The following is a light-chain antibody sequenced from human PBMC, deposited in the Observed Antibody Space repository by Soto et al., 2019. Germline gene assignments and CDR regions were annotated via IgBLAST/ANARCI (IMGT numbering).Light chain of an antibody. CDR3: SSYTSSSTWV. V-gene: IGLV2-18*02. Sequence: QSALTQPPSVSGSPGQSVTISCTGTSSDVGNYNRVSWYQQPPGTAPKLMIYEVSNRPSGVPDRFSGSKSGNTASLTISGLQADDEADYYCSSYTSSSTWVFGGGPKLTVL. CDR2: EVS. J-gene: IGLJ3*02. CDR1: SSDVGNYNR.